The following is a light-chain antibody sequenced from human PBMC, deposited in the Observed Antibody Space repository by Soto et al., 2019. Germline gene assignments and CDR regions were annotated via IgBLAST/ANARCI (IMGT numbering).Light chain of an antibody. CDR2: DAS. CDR1: QDIRNY. J-gene: IGKJ3*01. V-gene: IGKV1-33*01. Sequence: DIQMTQSPSSLSASVGDRVTITCQASQDIRNYLNWYQQKPGKAPKLLIYDASNLETGVPSRFSGSGSGTDFTFTIISLQPEDIATYYCQQYGNLPLTFGPGTKVDIK. CDR3: QQYGNLPLT.